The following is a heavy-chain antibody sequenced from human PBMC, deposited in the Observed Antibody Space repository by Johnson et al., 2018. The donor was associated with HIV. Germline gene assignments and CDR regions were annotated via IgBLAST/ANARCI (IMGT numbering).Heavy chain of an antibody. J-gene: IGHJ3*02. CDR2: INSDGSST. V-gene: IGHV3-74*01. D-gene: IGHD5-24*01. Sequence: QAPGKGLVWVSRINSDGSSTSYADSVKGRFTISRDNSKNTLYLQMNSLRAEDTAVYYCARACRDGYTCDVYDIWGQGTMLTVSS. CDR3: ARACRDGYTCDVYDI.